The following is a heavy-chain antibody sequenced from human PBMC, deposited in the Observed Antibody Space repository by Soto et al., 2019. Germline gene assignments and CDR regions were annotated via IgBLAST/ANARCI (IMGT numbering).Heavy chain of an antibody. CDR3: ARVVGVYYYGMDV. CDR1: GGSISSYY. J-gene: IGHJ6*02. V-gene: IGHV4-59*12. CDR2: IYYSGST. Sequence: PSETLSLTCTVSGGSISSYYWNWIRQPPGKGLEWIGYIYYSGSTNYNPSLKSRVTISLDKSKNQFSLKLSSVTAADTAVYYCARVVGVYYYGMDVWGQGTTVTVSS. D-gene: IGHD3-22*01.